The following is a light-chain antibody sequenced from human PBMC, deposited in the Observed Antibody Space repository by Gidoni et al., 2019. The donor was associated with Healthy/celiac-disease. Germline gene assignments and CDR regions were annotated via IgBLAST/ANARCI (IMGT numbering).Light chain of an antibody. CDR3: QQYNSYST. Sequence: DIQMTQSPSTLSASVGDRVTITCRASQSISSWLAWYQQQPGKAPKLLIYDASSLESGVPSRFSGSGSGTEFPRTISSLQPDDFATYYCQQYNSYSTFGQXTKVEIK. J-gene: IGKJ1*01. CDR2: DAS. CDR1: QSISSW. V-gene: IGKV1-5*01.